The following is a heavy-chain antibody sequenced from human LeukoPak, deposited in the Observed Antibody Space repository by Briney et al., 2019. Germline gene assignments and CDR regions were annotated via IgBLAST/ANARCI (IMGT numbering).Heavy chain of an antibody. Sequence: ASVKVSCKASGYTFSGFYIHWVRQAPGQGLEWMGWINPNSGVTNYAQKLQGRVTITRDTSIDTAYMQLSRLRSDDTAVYYCARAVGITMVRGVIDFYYYMDVWGKGTTVTISS. D-gene: IGHD3-10*01. CDR2: INPNSGVT. CDR3: ARAVGITMVRGVIDFYYYMDV. V-gene: IGHV1-2*02. CDR1: GYTFSGFY. J-gene: IGHJ6*03.